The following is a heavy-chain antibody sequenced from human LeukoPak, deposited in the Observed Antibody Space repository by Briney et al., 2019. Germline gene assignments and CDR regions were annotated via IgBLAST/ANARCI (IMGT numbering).Heavy chain of an antibody. CDR2: ISYDGSNK. V-gene: IGHV3-30*14. D-gene: IGHD3-10*01. CDR1: GFTFSSYA. J-gene: IGHJ6*03. Sequence: PGGSLRLSCAASGFTFSSYAMHWVRQAPGKGLEWVAVISYDGSNKYYADSLKGRFTISRDNSKNTLYLQMNSLRAEDTAVYYCARVLSGRGSLYDYYCYMDVWGKGATVTISS. CDR3: ARVLSGRGSLYDYYCYMDV.